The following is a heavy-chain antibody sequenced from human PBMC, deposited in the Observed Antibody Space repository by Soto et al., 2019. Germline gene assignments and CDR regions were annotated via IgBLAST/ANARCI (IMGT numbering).Heavy chain of an antibody. CDR3: AGDRWWLVH. D-gene: IGHD6-19*01. Sequence: PGGSLRLSCAASGFTFSNAWMNWVRQAPGKGLEWVANIKQDGGEKYYVDSVKGRFTISRDNAKNSLYLQMNSLRAEDTAVYYCAGDRWWLVHWGQGTLVTVSS. J-gene: IGHJ4*02. CDR1: GFTFSNAW. V-gene: IGHV3-7*01. CDR2: IKQDGGEK.